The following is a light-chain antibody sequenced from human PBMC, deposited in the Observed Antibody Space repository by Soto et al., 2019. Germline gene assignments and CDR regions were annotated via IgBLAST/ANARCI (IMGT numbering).Light chain of an antibody. CDR2: GAS. CDR3: QQYGSSPRT. CDR1: QSVRGNY. J-gene: IGKJ1*01. Sequence: EIVLTQSPGTLSLSPGERATLSCRASQSVRGNYLAWYQQKPGQAPRLLIYGASSGATGIPDRFVGSGSETDFILTISRLEPEDFAVYYCQQYGSSPRTFGQGTKVDIK. V-gene: IGKV3-20*01.